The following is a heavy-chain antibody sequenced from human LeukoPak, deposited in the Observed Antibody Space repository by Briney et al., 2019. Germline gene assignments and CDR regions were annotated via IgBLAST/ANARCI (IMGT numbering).Heavy chain of an antibody. CDR3: AGARSNIRWGDQRDLDY. Sequence: SQTLSLTCAISGDSVSSDSAAWNWIRQSPSRGLEWLGRTYYRSKWYNDYALSVKGRITINPDTSKNQFSLQLNSVTPEDTAMYYCAGARSNIRWGDQRDLDYWGQETLVTVSS. CDR1: GDSVSSDSAA. D-gene: IGHD3-16*01. J-gene: IGHJ4*02. CDR2: TYYRSKWYN. V-gene: IGHV6-1*01.